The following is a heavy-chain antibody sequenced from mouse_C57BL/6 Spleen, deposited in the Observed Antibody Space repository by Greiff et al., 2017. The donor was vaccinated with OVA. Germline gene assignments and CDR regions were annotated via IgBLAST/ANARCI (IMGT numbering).Heavy chain of an antibody. Sequence: EVQLQQSGPELVKPGASVKMSCKASGYTFTDYNMHWVKQSHGKSLEWIGYINPNNGGTSYNQKFKGKATLTVNKSSSTAYMEISSLTSEDSAVYYSARDGSSSRYFDVWGTGTTVTVSS. CDR1: GYTFTDYN. J-gene: IGHJ1*03. D-gene: IGHD1-1*01. CDR2: INPNNGGT. CDR3: ARDGSSSRYFDV. V-gene: IGHV1-22*01.